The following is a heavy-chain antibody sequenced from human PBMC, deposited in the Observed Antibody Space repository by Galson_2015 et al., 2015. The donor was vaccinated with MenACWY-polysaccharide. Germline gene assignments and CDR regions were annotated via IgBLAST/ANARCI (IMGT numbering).Heavy chain of an antibody. Sequence: PALVKPTQTLTLRCSVSGFSLRTSGLGVGWFRQPPGKALGWLDVFYWDEGKEASPSLTSRLPITQDTSKNHVGLAMTDLDPVDTGTYYCARVVRGALTYYFDYWGQGTLVTVSS. J-gene: IGHJ4*02. CDR3: ARVVRGALTYYFDY. V-gene: IGHV2-5*02. CDR2: FYWDEGK. D-gene: IGHD3-10*01. CDR1: GFSLRTSGLG.